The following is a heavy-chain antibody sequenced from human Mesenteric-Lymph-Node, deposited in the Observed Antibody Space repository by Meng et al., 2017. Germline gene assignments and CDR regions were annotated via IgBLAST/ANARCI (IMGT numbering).Heavy chain of an antibody. J-gene: IGHJ4*02. CDR3: ARIFCTATDCYYDY. D-gene: IGHD2-21*02. Sequence: GESLKISCAASGFTFSSYWMNWVRQAPGKGLEWVANIKQDGSEKYYVDSVKGRFTISRDNAESSLSLQMNSLRAEDTAVYYCARIFCTATDCYYDYWGQGTLVTVSS. CDR2: IKQDGSEK. V-gene: IGHV3-7*01. CDR1: GFTFSSYW.